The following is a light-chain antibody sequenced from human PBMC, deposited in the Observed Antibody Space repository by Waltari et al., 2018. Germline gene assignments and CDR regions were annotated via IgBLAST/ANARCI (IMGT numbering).Light chain of an antibody. V-gene: IGLV2-14*03. CDR2: DVT. Sequence: QSALTQPASVSGSPGQSITISCTGTGSDVGGYDYVSWYQHHPDKAPKLIIYDVTKRPSGVSNRFSASKSGNTASLTISGLQTEDEADYYCNSYTTSSTFLFGSGTTVTVL. CDR3: NSYTTSSTFL. J-gene: IGLJ1*01. CDR1: GSDVGGYDY.